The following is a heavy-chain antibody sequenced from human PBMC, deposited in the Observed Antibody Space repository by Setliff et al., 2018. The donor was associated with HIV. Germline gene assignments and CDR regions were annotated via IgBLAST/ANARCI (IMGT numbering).Heavy chain of an antibody. D-gene: IGHD3-22*01. CDR3: ARARTDYYDRRRRSHYYIDV. J-gene: IGHJ6*03. CDR2: MNPGSRNT. V-gene: IGHV1-8*02. CDR1: GYTFSNYD. Sequence: GASVKVSCKPSGYTFSNYDINWVRQAAGQGLEWMGWMNPGSRNTGYAQRFEGRVTLTWDTSISTAYLELNHLKSDDTAVYYCARARTDYYDRRRRSHYYIDVWARGATVTVSS.